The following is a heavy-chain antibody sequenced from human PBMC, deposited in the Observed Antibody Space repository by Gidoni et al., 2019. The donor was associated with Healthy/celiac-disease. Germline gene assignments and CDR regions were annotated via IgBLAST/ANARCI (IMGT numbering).Heavy chain of an antibody. J-gene: IGHJ6*02. V-gene: IGHV1-69*04. CDR1: GGTFSSYA. Sequence: QVQLVQSGAEVKKPGSSVKVSCKASGGTFSSYAISWVRQAPGQGLEWMGRIIPILGIANYAQKFQGRVTITADKSTSTAYMELSSLRSEDTAVYYCARLDSSSWYISEYGMDVWGQGTTVTVSS. CDR2: IIPILGIA. D-gene: IGHD6-13*01. CDR3: ARLDSSSWYISEYGMDV.